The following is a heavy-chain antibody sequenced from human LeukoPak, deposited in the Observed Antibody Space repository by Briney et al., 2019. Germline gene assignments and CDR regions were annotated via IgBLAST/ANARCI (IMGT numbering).Heavy chain of an antibody. J-gene: IGHJ4*02. V-gene: IGHV3-21*01. Sequence: GGSLRLSCAASGFTFSSNTMTWVRQPPGKGLEWVSSISDSSTYIYYADSVKGRFTISRDNAKDSVYLQMSSLRAEDTAIYYCARGQNLGDYWGQGTLVTVSS. CDR3: ARGQNLGDY. CDR1: GFTFSSNT. CDR2: ISDSSTYI.